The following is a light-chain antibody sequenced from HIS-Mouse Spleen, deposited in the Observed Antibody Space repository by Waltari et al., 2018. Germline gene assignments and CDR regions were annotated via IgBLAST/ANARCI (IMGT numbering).Light chain of an antibody. J-gene: IGLJ2*01. Sequence: QSALTQPRSVSGSPGQSVTISCTGTSSNVGGYNYISCYQQNPVKAPKLMIYDVSKRPSGGPDRFSGSKSGNTASLTISGLQAEDEADYYCCSYAGSYTFEVVFGGGTKLTVL. CDR2: DVS. CDR1: SSNVGGYNY. CDR3: CSYAGSYTFEVV. V-gene: IGLV2-11*02.